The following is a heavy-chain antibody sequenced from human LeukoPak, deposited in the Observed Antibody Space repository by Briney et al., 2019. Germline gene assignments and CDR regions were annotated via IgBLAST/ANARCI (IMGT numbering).Heavy chain of an antibody. V-gene: IGHV4-39*07. Sequence: PSETLSLTCTVSGGSISSSSYYWGWIRQPRGKGLEWIGSIYYSGSTYYNPSLKSRVTISVDTSKNQFSLKLSSVTAADTAVYYCARGWYSSSWYDYWGQGTLVTVSS. CDR1: GGSISSSSYY. CDR3: ARGWYSSSWYDY. D-gene: IGHD6-13*01. J-gene: IGHJ4*02. CDR2: IYYSGST.